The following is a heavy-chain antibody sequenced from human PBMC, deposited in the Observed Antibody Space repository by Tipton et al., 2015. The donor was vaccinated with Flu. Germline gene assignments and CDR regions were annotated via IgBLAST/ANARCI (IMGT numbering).Heavy chain of an antibody. D-gene: IGHD2-2*01. CDR3: ARAMDY. Sequence: SLRLSCTASGITFSSYAMSWVRQAPGKGLEWVSSIVRTGINTYYADSVKGRFTISRDNSKKTLYLQMNSLRAEDTAVYYCARAMDYWGQGTLVTVSS. J-gene: IGHJ4*02. CDR1: GITFSSYA. CDR2: IVRTGINT. V-gene: IGHV3-23*01.